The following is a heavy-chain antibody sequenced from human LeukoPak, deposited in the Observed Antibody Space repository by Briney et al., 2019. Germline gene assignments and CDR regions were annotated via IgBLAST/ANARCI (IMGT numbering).Heavy chain of an antibody. V-gene: IGHV4-39*07. CDR1: GGSISSSSYY. D-gene: IGHD5-12*01. J-gene: IGHJ4*02. CDR3: ATAEWLRSEIEV. Sequence: PSETLSLTCTVSGGSISSSSYYWGWIRQPPGKGLEWIGSIYHSGSTYYNPSLKSRVTISIDTSKNQFSLRLFSVTAADTAIYYCATAEWLRSEIEVWGQGTLVTVSS. CDR2: IYHSGST.